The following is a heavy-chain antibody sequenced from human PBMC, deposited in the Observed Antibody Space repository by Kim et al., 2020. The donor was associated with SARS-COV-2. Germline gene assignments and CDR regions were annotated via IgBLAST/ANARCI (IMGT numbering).Heavy chain of an antibody. Sequence: ASVKVSCKACGYMFTSYGFSWVRQAPGQGLEWLGWISARDGNTKYGQKVQGRVIMTTDTSTNTAYMELWSLRSDDTAMYYCARGAYGDVSFDYWGQGTLVTVSS. J-gene: IGHJ4*02. D-gene: IGHD4-17*01. CDR2: ISARDGNT. V-gene: IGHV1-18*04. CDR3: ARGAYGDVSFDY. CDR1: GYMFTSYG.